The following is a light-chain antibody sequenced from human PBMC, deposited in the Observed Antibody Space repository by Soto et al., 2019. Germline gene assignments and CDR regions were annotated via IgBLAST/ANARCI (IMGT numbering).Light chain of an antibody. Sequence: QSALTQPASVSGSPGQTITISCTGTSTDIGSYDLVSWYQQHPGKVPKLMIYEGSKRPSGVSYRFSASKSGNTASLTISGLQAEDEADYYCCAFSSSSHVIFGGGTKVTVL. V-gene: IGLV2-23*01. CDR3: CAFSSSSHVI. J-gene: IGLJ2*01. CDR2: EGS. CDR1: STDIGSYDL.